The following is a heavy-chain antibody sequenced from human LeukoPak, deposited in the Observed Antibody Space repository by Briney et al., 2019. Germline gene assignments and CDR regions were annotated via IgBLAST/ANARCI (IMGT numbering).Heavy chain of an antibody. CDR2: ISYDGSNK. Sequence: PGRSLRLSCAAPGFTFSSYAMHWVRQAPGKGLEWVAVISYDGSNKYYADSVKGRFTISRDNSKNTLYLQMNSLRAEDTAVYYCARPQWELGIGAFDIWGQGTMVTVSS. D-gene: IGHD1-26*01. V-gene: IGHV3-30-3*01. CDR3: ARPQWELGIGAFDI. J-gene: IGHJ3*02. CDR1: GFTFSSYA.